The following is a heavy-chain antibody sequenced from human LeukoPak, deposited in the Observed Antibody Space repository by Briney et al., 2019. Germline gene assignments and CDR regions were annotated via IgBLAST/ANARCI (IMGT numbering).Heavy chain of an antibody. Sequence: SQTLSLTCTVSGGSISSGPYYWAWIRQHPRMGMEWIGYMYYSGSTYYNPSLKSRVTVSEDTSKNQFSLKLTSVTAADTAIYYCARGQRTLTAHYYDYHPIDVWGQGTTVTVSS. J-gene: IGHJ6*02. CDR1: GGSISSGPYY. CDR2: MYYSGST. V-gene: IGHV4-31*03. D-gene: IGHD3-16*01. CDR3: ARGQRTLTAHYYDYHPIDV.